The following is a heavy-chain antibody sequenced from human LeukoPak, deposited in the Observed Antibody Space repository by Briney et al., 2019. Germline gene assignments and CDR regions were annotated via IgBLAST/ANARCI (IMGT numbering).Heavy chain of an antibody. D-gene: IGHD2-2*01. J-gene: IGHJ6*02. Sequence: PSETLSPTCTVSGGSISSYYWSWIRQPPGKGLEWIGYIYYSGSTNYNPSLKSRVTISVDTSKNQFSLKLSSVTAADTAVYYCAREGRYCSSTSCSTTLDYYGMDVWGQGTTVTVSS. CDR3: AREGRYCSSTSCSTTLDYYGMDV. V-gene: IGHV4-59*01. CDR1: GGSISSYY. CDR2: IYYSGST.